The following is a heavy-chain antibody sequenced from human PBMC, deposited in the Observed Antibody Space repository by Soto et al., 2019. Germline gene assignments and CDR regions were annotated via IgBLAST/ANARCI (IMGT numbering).Heavy chain of an antibody. J-gene: IGHJ4*02. D-gene: IGHD5-12*01. Sequence: QVQLVQSGAEVKKPGASVKVSCKASGYTFTSYYMHWVRQAPGQGLEWMGIINPSGGSTSYAQKSQGRITMTRNTSTSTVYMELSTLRSEDTAVYYCARDTSPYSGYDFDYWGQGTLVTVSS. CDR2: INPSGGST. CDR1: GYTFTSYY. V-gene: IGHV1-46*03. CDR3: ARDTSPYSGYDFDY.